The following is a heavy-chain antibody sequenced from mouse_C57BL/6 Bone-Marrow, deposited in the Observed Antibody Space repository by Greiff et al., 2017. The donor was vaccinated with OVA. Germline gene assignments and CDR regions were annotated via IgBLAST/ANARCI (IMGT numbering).Heavy chain of an antibody. CDR3: TDPTHWAC. D-gene: IGHD4-1*01. J-gene: IGHJ3*01. Sequence: EVHLVESGGGLVQPGGSMKLSCVASGFTFSNYWMNWVRQSPEKGLEWVAQIRLKSDNYATHYAESVKGRFTISSDDSKSSVYLQMNNLRAEGTGFYYCTDPTHWACWGQGTLVTVS. CDR2: IRLKSDNYAT. CDR1: GFTFSNYW. V-gene: IGHV6-3*01.